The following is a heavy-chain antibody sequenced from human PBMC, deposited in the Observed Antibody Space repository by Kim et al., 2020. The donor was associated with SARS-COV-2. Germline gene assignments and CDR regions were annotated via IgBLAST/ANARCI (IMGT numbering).Heavy chain of an antibody. J-gene: IGHJ6*01. D-gene: IGHD4-17*01. Sequence: SETLSLTCAVYGGSFSGYYWSWIRQPPGKGLEWIGEINHSGSTNYNPSLKSRVTISVDTSKNQFSLKLSSVTAADTAVYYCARGRTTVINSHYYYGMAV. CDR1: GGSFSGYY. V-gene: IGHV4-34*01. CDR2: INHSGST. CDR3: ARGRTTVINSHYYYGMAV.